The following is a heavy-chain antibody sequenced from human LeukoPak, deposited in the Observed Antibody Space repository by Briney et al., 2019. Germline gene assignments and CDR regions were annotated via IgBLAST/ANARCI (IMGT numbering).Heavy chain of an antibody. V-gene: IGHV1-69*04. J-gene: IGHJ3*01. CDR3: ASTVEMATMSF. CDR2: IIPILGIA. D-gene: IGHD5-12*01. CDR1: GGTFSSYA. Sequence: ASVTVSCKASGGTFSSYAISWVRQAPGQGPEWMGRIIPILGIANYAQKFQGRVTITADKSTSTAYMELSSLRSEDTAVYYCASTVEMATMSFWGQGTMVTVSS.